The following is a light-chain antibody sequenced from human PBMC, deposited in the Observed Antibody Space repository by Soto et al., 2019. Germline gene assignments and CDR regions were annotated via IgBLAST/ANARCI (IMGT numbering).Light chain of an antibody. V-gene: IGLV2-14*01. CDR2: DVS. J-gene: IGLJ1*01. CDR1: SSEVGGYSY. CDR3: ASYTTSSTYV. Sequence: QSVLTQPASVSGSPGQSIAISCTGTSSEVGGYSYVSWYQQQPGKAPQLVISDVSNRPSGVSDRFSGSKSGNTASLTISGLQTEDEADYYCASYTTSSTYVFGTGTKVTVL.